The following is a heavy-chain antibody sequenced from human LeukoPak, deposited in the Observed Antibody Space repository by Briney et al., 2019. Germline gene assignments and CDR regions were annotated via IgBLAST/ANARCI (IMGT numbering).Heavy chain of an antibody. CDR2: IYYSGST. CDR3: ARHLSYARDHYYDFWSGYYYGYYGMDV. D-gene: IGHD3-3*01. Sequence: SETLSLTCTVSGGSISSSSYSWGWIRQPPGKGLEWIGSIYYSGSTYYNPSLKSRVTISVDTSKNQFSLKLSSVTAADTAVYYCARHLSYARDHYYDFWSGYYYGYYGMDVWGQGTTVTVSS. CDR1: GGSISSSSYS. V-gene: IGHV4-39*01. J-gene: IGHJ6*02.